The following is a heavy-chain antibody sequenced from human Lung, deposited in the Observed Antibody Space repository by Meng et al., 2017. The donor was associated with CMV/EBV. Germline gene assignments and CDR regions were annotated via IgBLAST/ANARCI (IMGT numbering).Heavy chain of an antibody. V-gene: IGHV4-30-4*01. CDR3: ARDRTTGRYFDY. CDR1: GGSISSGDYY. J-gene: IGHJ4*02. D-gene: IGHD4-11*01. Sequence: QVRRQESGPGLVKPSQTLSLTCTVSGGSISSGDYYWSWIRQPPGKGLEWIGYIYYSGSTYYNPSLKSRVTISVDTSKNQFSLKLSSVTAADTAVYYCARDRTTGRYFDYWGQGTLVTVSS. CDR2: IYYSGST.